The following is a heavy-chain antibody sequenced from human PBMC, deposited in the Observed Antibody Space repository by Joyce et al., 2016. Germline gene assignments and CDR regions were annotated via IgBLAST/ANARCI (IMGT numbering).Heavy chain of an antibody. Sequence: QVQLQQWGAGLLKPSETLSLTCAVSGGPFRGFFWTWVRQPPGKGLEWIGDIYNSGITNYNPSLKTRVTFSVDTSKNQVSLELTSLSATDTAVYYCARSQWLAPLMYWGQGTPVTVSS. CDR1: GGPFRGFF. CDR2: IYNSGIT. CDR3: ARSQWLAPLMY. J-gene: IGHJ4*02. D-gene: IGHD6-19*01. V-gene: IGHV4-34*01.